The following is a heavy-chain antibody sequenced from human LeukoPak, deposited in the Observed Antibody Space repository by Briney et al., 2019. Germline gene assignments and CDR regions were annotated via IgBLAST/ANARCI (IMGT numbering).Heavy chain of an antibody. CDR1: GYTFTGCY. Sequence: ASVKVSCKASGYTFTGCYMHWVRQAPGQGLEWMGWINPNSSGTHYAQKFRDRVTMTRDTSISTAYMELSRLTSDDTAVYYCARETDQLELHDFDYWGQGTLVTVSS. CDR3: ARETDQLELHDFDY. J-gene: IGHJ4*02. D-gene: IGHD1-1*01. CDR2: INPNSSGT. V-gene: IGHV1-2*02.